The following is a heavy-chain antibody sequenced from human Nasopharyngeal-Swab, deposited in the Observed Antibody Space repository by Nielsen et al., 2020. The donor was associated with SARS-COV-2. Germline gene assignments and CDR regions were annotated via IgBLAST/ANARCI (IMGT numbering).Heavy chain of an antibody. J-gene: IGHJ6*02. CDR2: ISSSSSYI. CDR1: GFTFNNYN. Sequence: GESLKISCAASGFTFNNYNFNWARQAPGKGPEWVSSISSSSSYIYYADSVKGRFTISRDNAKNSLYLQMSSLRAEDTAVYYCARDGLDYDFWSAYFMDVWGQGTTVTVSS. V-gene: IGHV3-21*01. D-gene: IGHD3-3*01. CDR3: ARDGLDYDFWSAYFMDV.